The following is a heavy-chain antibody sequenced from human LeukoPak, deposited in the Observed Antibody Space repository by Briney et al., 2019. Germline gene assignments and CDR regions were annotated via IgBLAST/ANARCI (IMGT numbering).Heavy chain of an antibody. V-gene: IGHV4-39*07. D-gene: IGHD2-8*01. J-gene: IGHJ5*02. CDR2: IYYSGST. CDR3: ARDYSYCTNGVCSYNRFDP. CDR1: GGSISSSSYY. Sequence: SETLSLTCTVSGGSISSSSYYWGWIRQPPGKGLEWIGSIYYSGSTYYNPSLKSRVTISVDTSKNQFSLKLSSVTAADTAVYYCARDYSYCTNGVCSYNRFDPWGQGTLVTVSS.